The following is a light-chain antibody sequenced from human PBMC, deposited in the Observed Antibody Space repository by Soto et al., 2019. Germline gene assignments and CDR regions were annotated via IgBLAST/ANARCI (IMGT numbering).Light chain of an antibody. CDR1: QSVSSY. V-gene: IGKV3-11*01. Sequence: EIVLTQSPATRSLSPGERATLSCRASQSVSSYLAWYQQKPGQAPRLLIYDASNGATGIPARFSGSGSGTDFTLTISSLEPEDFAVYYCQQRSNWPPTFGGGTKVDIK. CDR3: QQRSNWPPT. CDR2: DAS. J-gene: IGKJ4*01.